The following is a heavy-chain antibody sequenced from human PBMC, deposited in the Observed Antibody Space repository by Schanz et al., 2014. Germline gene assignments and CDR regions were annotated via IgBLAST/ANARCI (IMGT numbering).Heavy chain of an antibody. CDR2: ISDYNADT. J-gene: IGHJ1*01. V-gene: IGHV1-18*04. CDR1: GYTFTSYG. D-gene: IGHD6-13*01. CDR3: AGATYSSSWYGGSEYFQH. Sequence: QVQLVQSGAEVKKPGASVKVSCKASGYTFTSYGISWVRQAPGQGPEWMGWISDYNADTKYAQKDQGRVTMTTDTSTSTAYMELRSLRSDDTAVYYCAGATYSSSWYGGSEYFQHWGQGTLVTVSS.